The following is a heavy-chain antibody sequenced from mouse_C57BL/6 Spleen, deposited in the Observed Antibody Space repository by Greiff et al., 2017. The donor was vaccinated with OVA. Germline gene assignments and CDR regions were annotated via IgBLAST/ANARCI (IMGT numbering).Heavy chain of an antibody. J-gene: IGHJ3*01. CDR1: GFTFSSYG. D-gene: IGHD1-1*01. CDR2: ISSGGSYT. Sequence: VQLKESGGDLVKPGGSLTLSCAASGFTFSSYGMSWVRQTPDKRLEWVATISSGGSYTYYPDSVKGRFTISRDNAKNTLYLQMSSLKSEDTAMYYCARPRPDYGGFAYWGQGTLVTVSA. V-gene: IGHV5-6*01. CDR3: ARPRPDYGGFAY.